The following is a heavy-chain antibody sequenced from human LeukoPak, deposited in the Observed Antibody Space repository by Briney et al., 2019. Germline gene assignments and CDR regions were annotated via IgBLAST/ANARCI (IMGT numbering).Heavy chain of an antibody. CDR2: ISYDGSNK. V-gene: IGHV3-30*18. CDR3: AKDLDGGGWFDP. Sequence: GGSLRLSCAASGFTFSSYAMSWARQAPGKGLEWVAVISYDGSNKYYADSVKGRFTISRDNSKNTLYLQMNSLRAEDTAVYYCAKDLDGGGWFDPWGQGTLVTVSS. CDR1: GFTFSSYA. D-gene: IGHD1-1*01. J-gene: IGHJ5*02.